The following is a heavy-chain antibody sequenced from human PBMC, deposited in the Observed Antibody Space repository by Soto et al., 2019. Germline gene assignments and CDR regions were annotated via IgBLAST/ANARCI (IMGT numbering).Heavy chain of an antibody. Sequence: QVQLQESGPGLVKPSQTLSLTCTVSACSISGGPYYWTRIRQHPGSGLEWIGYIYYTGSTYYNPSLKSRVIMEVDTSNNQLSLKLSSVTAADTAVYFCARVSGIVVVPTAKDPHYYYMDVWGKGTTVTVSS. J-gene: IGHJ6*03. V-gene: IGHV4-31*03. CDR1: ACSISGGPYY. CDR2: IYYTGST. D-gene: IGHD2-2*01. CDR3: ARVSGIVVVPTAKDPHYYYMDV.